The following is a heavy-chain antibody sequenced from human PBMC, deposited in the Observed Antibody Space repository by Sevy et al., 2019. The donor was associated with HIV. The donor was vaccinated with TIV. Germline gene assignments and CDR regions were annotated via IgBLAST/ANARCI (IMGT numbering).Heavy chain of an antibody. Sequence: GGSLRLSCAASGFTFSSYAMSWVRQAPGKGLEWVSAISGSGGSTHYADSVKGRFTMSRDNSKNTLYLQMNSLRAEDTAVYYCVRFRYHDAFDIWGQGTMVTVSS. J-gene: IGHJ3*02. CDR1: GFTFSSYA. CDR3: VRFRYHDAFDI. V-gene: IGHV3-23*01. D-gene: IGHD3-16*01. CDR2: ISGSGGST.